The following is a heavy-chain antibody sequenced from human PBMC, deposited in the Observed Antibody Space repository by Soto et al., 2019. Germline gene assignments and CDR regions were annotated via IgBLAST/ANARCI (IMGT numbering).Heavy chain of an antibody. CDR3: ATDGMVGFDY. J-gene: IGHJ4*02. CDR2: ISPYSGFT. Sequence: ASVKVSCKASGYSFSSYTITWVRQAPGQGLQWMGWISPYSGFTNYPQNFQGRVSMTTDPSTTTAYMELRSLRSDDTAFYYCATDGMVGFDYWGQGTLVTVSS. V-gene: IGHV1-18*04. CDR1: GYSFSSYT. D-gene: IGHD1-26*01.